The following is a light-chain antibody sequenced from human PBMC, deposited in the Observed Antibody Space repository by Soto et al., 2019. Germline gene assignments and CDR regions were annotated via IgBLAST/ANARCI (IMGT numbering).Light chain of an antibody. CDR1: TGAVTSGYY. CDR3: LLYYGGVDG. V-gene: IGLV7-43*01. J-gene: IGLJ1*01. Sequence: QAVVTQEPSLTVSPGGTVTLTCASSTGAVTSGYYPNWFQQKPGQAPRALIYSTSSKHSWTPARFSGSLLGGKAALTLSGVQREDGADYDCLLYYGGVDGFGTGTKRTVL. CDR2: STS.